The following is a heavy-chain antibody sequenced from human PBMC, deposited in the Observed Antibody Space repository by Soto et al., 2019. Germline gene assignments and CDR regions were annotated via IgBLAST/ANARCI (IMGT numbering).Heavy chain of an antibody. Sequence: SETLSLTCTVSGGSISSYYWSWIRQPPGKGLEWIGYIYYSGSTNYNPSLKSRVTISVDTSKNQFSLKLSSVTAADTAVYSCAPVAYSRGWYVFAYWGQGTLVTVSS. CDR1: GGSISSYY. D-gene: IGHD6-19*01. CDR2: IYYSGST. J-gene: IGHJ4*02. V-gene: IGHV4-59*01. CDR3: APVAYSRGWYVFAY.